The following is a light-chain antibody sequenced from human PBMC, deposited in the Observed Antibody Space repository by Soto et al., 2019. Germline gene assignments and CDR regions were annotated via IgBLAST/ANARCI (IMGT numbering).Light chain of an antibody. Sequence: EVVMTQSPATLSASPGERATLSCWASETVATNLAWDQQKPGQAPRLLISGASTRAAGISDRFRGSGSGTEFTLTISSLRSEDSGIYYCQQYFEWPPMTFGQGTKVEI. CDR3: QQYFEWPPMT. CDR1: ETVATN. CDR2: GAS. J-gene: IGKJ1*01. V-gene: IGKV3-15*01.